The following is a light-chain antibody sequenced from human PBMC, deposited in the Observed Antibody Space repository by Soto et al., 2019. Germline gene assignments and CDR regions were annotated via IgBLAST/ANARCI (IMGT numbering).Light chain of an antibody. V-gene: IGKV3-15*01. CDR2: HAS. CDR1: EGVYRN. J-gene: IGKJ3*01. Sequence: MTQSPATPSVSPEEGVTLSCRSSEGVYRNLAWYLHRPGQAPKLLIFHASTRATGVPARFTGSGSWTEVTLTITSRQSEYFGVNYCQQFHKWPPFTFGPGTKVDLK. CDR3: QQFHKWPPFT.